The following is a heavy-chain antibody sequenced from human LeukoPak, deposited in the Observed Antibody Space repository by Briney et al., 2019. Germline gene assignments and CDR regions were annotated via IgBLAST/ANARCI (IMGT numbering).Heavy chain of an antibody. CDR3: ARAGRSAEGGEYYFDY. Sequence: PSETLSLTCTVSGGSISSYYWSWIRQPPGKGLEWIGYIYYSGSTNYNPSLKSRVTISVDTSKNQFSLRLSSVTAADTAVYYCARAGRSAEGGEYYFDYWGQGTLVTVSS. J-gene: IGHJ4*02. D-gene: IGHD3-16*01. CDR2: IYYSGST. V-gene: IGHV4-59*12. CDR1: GGSISSYY.